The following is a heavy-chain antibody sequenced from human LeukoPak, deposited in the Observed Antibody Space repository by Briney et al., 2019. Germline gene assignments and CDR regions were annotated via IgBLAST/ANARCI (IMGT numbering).Heavy chain of an antibody. V-gene: IGHV3-48*04. Sequence: GGSLRLSCAGSGFTFRGYSMNWVRQAPGKGLEWVSFISGSGSTIYYANSVKGRFTISRDNAKNSLYLQMNSLRADDTAVYYCTRDESDGSSYSEPDYWGQGTLVTVSS. CDR2: ISGSGSTI. CDR1: GFTFRGYS. CDR3: TRDESDGSSYSEPDY. D-gene: IGHD3-22*01. J-gene: IGHJ4*02.